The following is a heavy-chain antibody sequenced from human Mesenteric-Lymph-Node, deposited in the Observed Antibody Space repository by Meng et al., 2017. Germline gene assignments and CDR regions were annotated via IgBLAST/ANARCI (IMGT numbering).Heavy chain of an antibody. V-gene: IGHV3-33*01. D-gene: IGHD1-26*01. Sequence: GESLKISCAASGITFSAYGMHWVRQAPGKGLEWVAIIWYDGSNKYYADSVKGRFTISRDNSKNTLYLQMNSLRAEDTAVYYCVSEGGIVAANYWGQGKQVTVSS. CDR3: VSEGGIVAANY. CDR2: IWYDGSNK. CDR1: GITFSAYG. J-gene: IGHJ4*02.